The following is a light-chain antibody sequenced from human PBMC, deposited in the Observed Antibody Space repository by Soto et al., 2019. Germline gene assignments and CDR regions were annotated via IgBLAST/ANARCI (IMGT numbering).Light chain of an antibody. CDR1: SSNIGSNF. Sequence: QSALSQPPAVSATPGQTLTISCSGNSSNIGSNFVYWYQHVPGTAPKLLISRYNQRPSGVPDRFSAAKFDTSASLTISGLQSEDEADYICQAWDDSLNGPVFGGGTQLTVL. CDR2: RYN. J-gene: IGLJ7*01. V-gene: IGLV1-44*01. CDR3: QAWDDSLNGPV.